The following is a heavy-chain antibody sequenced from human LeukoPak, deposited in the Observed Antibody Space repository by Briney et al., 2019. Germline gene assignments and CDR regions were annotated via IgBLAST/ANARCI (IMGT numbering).Heavy chain of an antibody. V-gene: IGHV4-34*01. J-gene: IGHJ4*02. CDR2: INHSGTT. CDR1: GGSFSGYN. D-gene: IGHD2-2*01. Sequence: SETLSLTCAVYGGSFSGYNWSWIRQPPGQGLELIWEINHSGTTNYTPSLKSRVTISVDTSKNQFSLKLSSVTAADTAVYYCASRSSIVSHFDYWGQGTLVTVSS. CDR3: ASRSSIVSHFDY.